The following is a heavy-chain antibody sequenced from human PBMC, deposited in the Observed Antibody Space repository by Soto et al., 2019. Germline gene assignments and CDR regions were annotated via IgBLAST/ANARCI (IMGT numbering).Heavy chain of an antibody. V-gene: IGHV1-58*01. D-gene: IGHD3-22*01. Sequence: ASVKVSCKASGFTFTSSAVQWVRQARGQRLEWIGWIVVGSGNTNYAQKFQERVTITRDMSTSTAYMELSSLRSEDTAVYYCAAKPDYYDSSGYYLNWFDPWGQGTLVTVSS. J-gene: IGHJ5*02. CDR1: GFTFTSSA. CDR2: IVVGSGNT. CDR3: AAKPDYYDSSGYYLNWFDP.